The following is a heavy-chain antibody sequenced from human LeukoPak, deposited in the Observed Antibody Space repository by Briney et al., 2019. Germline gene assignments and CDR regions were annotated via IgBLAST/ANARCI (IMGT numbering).Heavy chain of an antibody. CDR3: ARRYGGFDL. Sequence: GASVKVSCKASGYTFINYGITWVRQAPGQGLERMGWISAYNGDTNYAQKLQGRVTITTDTSTYTAYMELRSLRSDDTAVYYCARRYGGFDLWGLGTLVTVSS. J-gene: IGHJ4*02. CDR1: GYTFINYG. V-gene: IGHV1-18*01. D-gene: IGHD3-16*01. CDR2: ISAYNGDT.